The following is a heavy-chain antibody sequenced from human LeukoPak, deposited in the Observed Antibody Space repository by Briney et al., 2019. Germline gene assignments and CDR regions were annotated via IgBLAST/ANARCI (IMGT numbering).Heavy chain of an antibody. CDR2: ISFDGNNE. D-gene: IGHD6-25*01. J-gene: IGHJ4*02. V-gene: IGHV3-30-3*01. CDR3: ANIIRKYTSGYYYFDY. Sequence: GSLRLSCAASEFTFSSYAMHWVRQAPGKGLEWVAAISFDGNNEYYADSVKGRFTISRDNSKNTLYLQMNSLRAEDTAVYYCANIIRKYTSGYYYFDYWGQGTLVTVSS. CDR1: EFTFSSYA.